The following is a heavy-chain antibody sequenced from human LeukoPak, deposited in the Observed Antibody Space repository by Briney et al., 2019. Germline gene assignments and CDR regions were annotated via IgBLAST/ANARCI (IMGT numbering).Heavy chain of an antibody. V-gene: IGHV5-51*01. J-gene: IGHJ6*02. D-gene: IGHD3-10*01. Sequence: GESLTISCKTSGYTFTSYWIGRVRQTPGKGLECMGVIFPRDSDVRYGPSFQGQVTISADKSTNTAYLHWGSLKASDSAMYYCVRSLPGTLLRGYGMDVWGPGTTVTVS. CDR3: VRSLPGTLLRGYGMDV. CDR2: IFPRDSDV. CDR1: GYTFTSYW.